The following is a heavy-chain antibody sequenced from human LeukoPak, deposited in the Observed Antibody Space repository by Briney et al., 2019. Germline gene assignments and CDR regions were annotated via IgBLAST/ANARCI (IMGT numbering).Heavy chain of an antibody. Sequence: ASVKVSWKASGYTFTSYDINWVRQATGQGLEWMGWMNPNSGNTGYAQKFQGRVTMTRNTSISTAYMELSSLRSEDTAVYYCARVYAYYDSGGYYYYYGMDVWGQGTTVTISS. J-gene: IGHJ6*02. CDR1: GYTFTSYD. CDR2: MNPNSGNT. D-gene: IGHD3-22*01. V-gene: IGHV1-8*01. CDR3: ARVYAYYDSGGYYYYYGMDV.